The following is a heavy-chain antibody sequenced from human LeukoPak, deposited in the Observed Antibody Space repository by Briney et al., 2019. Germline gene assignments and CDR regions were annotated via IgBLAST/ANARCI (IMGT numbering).Heavy chain of an antibody. Sequence: GGSLRLSCAASGFTFSSYWMSWVRQAPGKGLEWVSGISWNSGSIGYADSVRGRFTISRDNAKNSLYLQMNSLRAEDTALYYCAKDSYSGSDNWFDPWGQGTLVTVSS. CDR2: ISWNSGSI. V-gene: IGHV3-9*01. CDR1: GFTFSSYW. D-gene: IGHD1-26*01. J-gene: IGHJ5*02. CDR3: AKDSYSGSDNWFDP.